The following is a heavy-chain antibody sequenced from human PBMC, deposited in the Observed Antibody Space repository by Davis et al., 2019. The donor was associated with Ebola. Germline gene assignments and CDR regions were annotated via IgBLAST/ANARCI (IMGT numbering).Heavy chain of an antibody. CDR2: ISYDGSNK. V-gene: IGHV3-30-3*01. CDR1: GFTFSSYA. J-gene: IGHJ3*02. CDR3: ARALYSSDDAFDI. D-gene: IGHD4-11*01. Sequence: PGGSLRLSCAASGFTFSSYAMHWVRQAPGKGLEWVAVISYDGSNKYYADSVKGRFTISRDNSKNTLYLQMNSLRAEDTAVYYCARALYSSDDAFDIWGQGTMVTVSS.